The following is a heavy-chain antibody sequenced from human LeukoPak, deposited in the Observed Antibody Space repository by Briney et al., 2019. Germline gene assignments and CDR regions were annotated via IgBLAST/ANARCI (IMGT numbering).Heavy chain of an antibody. CDR1: GFSLSSSGLG. V-gene: IGHV2-5*02. J-gene: IGHJ6*03. D-gene: IGHD2-21*01. CDR3: AHAYCGRSSCHPYYYYNMDV. CDR2: IYWDDDK. Sequence: SGPTLVNPTQTLTLTCSFSGFSLSSSGLGEGWIRQPPGKALEWLALIYWDDDKRYSPSLKSRLTIAQDTSKNEVVLTMTNVDPVDTATYYCAHAYCGRSSCHPYYYYNMDVWGKGTTVTVSS.